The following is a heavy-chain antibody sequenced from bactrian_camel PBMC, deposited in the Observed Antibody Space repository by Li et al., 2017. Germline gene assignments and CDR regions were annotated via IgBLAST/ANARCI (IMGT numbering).Heavy chain of an antibody. Sequence: DVQLVESGGGWVQPGGSLRLACAASGFTFSSYAMTWVRQAPGKGLEWVSAINSRGSSAFYADSVKGRFTISRDNAKNTVYLLMNSLTTEDTAVYYCAEDSRRPLYDFCSGSTRAGWVHWGKGTQVTVS. V-gene: IGHV3S40*01. CDR1: GFTFSSYA. CDR3: AEDSRRPLYDFCSGSTRAGWVH. J-gene: IGHJ4*01. D-gene: IGHD3*01. CDR2: INSRGSSA.